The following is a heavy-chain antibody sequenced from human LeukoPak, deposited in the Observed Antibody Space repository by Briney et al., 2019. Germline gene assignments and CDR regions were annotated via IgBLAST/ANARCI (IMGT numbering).Heavy chain of an antibody. V-gene: IGHV3-7*01. J-gene: IGHJ6*03. CDR2: IKQDGSEK. CDR3: AREGKGSSWACYYYYMDV. D-gene: IGHD6-6*01. Sequence: GGSLRLSCAASGFTFSSYWMSWVRQAPGKGLEWVANIKQDGSEKYYVDSVKGRFTISRDNAKNSLYLQMNSLRAEDTAVYYCAREGKGSSWACYYYYMDVWGKGTTVTVSS. CDR1: GFTFSSYW.